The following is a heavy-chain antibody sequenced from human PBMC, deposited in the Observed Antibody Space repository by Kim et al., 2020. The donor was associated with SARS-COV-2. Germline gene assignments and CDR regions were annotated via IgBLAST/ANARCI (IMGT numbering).Heavy chain of an antibody. Sequence: SETLSLTCTVSGGSISSSSYYWGWIRQPPGKGLEWIGSIYYSGSTYYNPSLKSRVTISVDTSKNQFSLKLSSVTAADTAVYYCARGGDWFDPWGQGTLVTVSS. V-gene: IGHV4-39*01. D-gene: IGHD3-16*01. CDR2: IYYSGST. J-gene: IGHJ5*02. CDR1: GGSISSSSYY. CDR3: ARGGDWFDP.